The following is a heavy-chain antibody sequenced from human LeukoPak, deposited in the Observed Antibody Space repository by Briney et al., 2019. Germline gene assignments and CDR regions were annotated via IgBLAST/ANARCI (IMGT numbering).Heavy chain of an antibody. D-gene: IGHD4/OR15-4a*01. CDR2: IYSGGST. Sequence: GGSLRLSCAASGFTVSSNYMSWVRQAPGKGLEWVSVIYSGGSTCYADSVKGRFTISRDNSKNTLYLQMNSLRAEDTAVYYCARDKRLSDAFDIWGQGTMVTVSS. CDR3: ARDKRLSDAFDI. J-gene: IGHJ3*02. CDR1: GFTVSSNY. V-gene: IGHV3-66*02.